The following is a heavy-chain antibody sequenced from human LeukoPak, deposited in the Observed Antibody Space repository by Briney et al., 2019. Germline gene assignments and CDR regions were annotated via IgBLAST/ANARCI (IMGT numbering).Heavy chain of an antibody. J-gene: IGHJ5*02. CDR2: ISGYNDNP. Sequence: ASVKVSCKASGYTFTAFGISWVRQAPGQGLEWMGWISGYNDNPQYAQNFQDRVTMATDTSSSTAYMELRSLGSDDTAVYYCARVGRDCRDTRCTWSDWLDPWGQGTLVTVSS. CDR3: ARVGRDCRDTRCTWSDWLDP. CDR1: GYTFTAFG. V-gene: IGHV1-18*01. D-gene: IGHD2-2*01.